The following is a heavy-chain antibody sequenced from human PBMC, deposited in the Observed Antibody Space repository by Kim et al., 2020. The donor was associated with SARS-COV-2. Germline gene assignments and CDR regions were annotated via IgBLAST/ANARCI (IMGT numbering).Heavy chain of an antibody. Sequence: SETLSLTCAVYGGSFSGYYWSWIRQPPGKGLEWIGEINHSGSTNYNPSLKSRVTISVDTSKNQFSLKLSSVTAADTAVYYCARDPRDFWSGYVKGYYYY. J-gene: IGHJ6*01. CDR2: INHSGST. D-gene: IGHD3-3*01. CDR3: ARDPRDFWSGYVKGYYYY. V-gene: IGHV4-34*01. CDR1: GGSFSGYY.